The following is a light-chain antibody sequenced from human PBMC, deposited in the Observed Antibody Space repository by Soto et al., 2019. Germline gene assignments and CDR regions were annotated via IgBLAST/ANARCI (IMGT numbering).Light chain of an antibody. V-gene: IGLV1-44*01. Sequence: QSVLTQSPSASVTPGQRVTISCSGSRSNIGTYAVNWYQQLPGAAPTLLIFRNHQRPSGVPDRYSGSKSGTSASLAISGPQSEDEADYYCAAWDDSLRAVVFGGGTKLIVL. CDR3: AAWDDSLRAVV. CDR1: RSNIGTYA. CDR2: RNH. J-gene: IGLJ2*01.